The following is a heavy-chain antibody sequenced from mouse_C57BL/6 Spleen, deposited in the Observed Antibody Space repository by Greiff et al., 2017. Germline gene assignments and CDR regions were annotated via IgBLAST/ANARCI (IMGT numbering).Heavy chain of an antibody. CDR1: GFNIKDDY. D-gene: IGHD2-4*01. J-gene: IGHJ2*01. CDR2: IDPENGDT. Sequence: VHVKQSGAELVRPGASVKLSCTASGFNIKDDYMHWVKQRPEQGLEWIGWIDPENGDTEYASKFQGKATITADTSSNTAYLQLSSLTSEDTAVYYCTTWRAEDYGYFDYWGQGTTLTVSA. CDR3: TTWRAEDYGYFDY. V-gene: IGHV14-4*01.